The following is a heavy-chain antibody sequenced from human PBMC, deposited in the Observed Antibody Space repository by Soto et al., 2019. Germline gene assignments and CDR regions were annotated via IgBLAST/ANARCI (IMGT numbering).Heavy chain of an antibody. CDR3: VKDRFVDY. CDR2: ISEKGDIT. J-gene: IGHJ4*02. CDR1: GFSLRNSY. Sequence: PGGSLRLSCAVFGFSLRNSYMHWVRQTPEKGLHYVSSISEKGDITYYPDSVKGRFTISRDNSKNMMYLQMNSLRVEDTGVYYCVKDRFVDYWGQGVPVTVSS. V-gene: IGHV3-64D*06.